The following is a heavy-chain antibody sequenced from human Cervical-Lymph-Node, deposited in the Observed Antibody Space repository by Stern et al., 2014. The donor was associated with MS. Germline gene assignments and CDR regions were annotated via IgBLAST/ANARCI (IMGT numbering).Heavy chain of an antibody. CDR3: LGVGDAMHV. Sequence: VQLVESGGGVVQPGRSLRLSCAVSGFSLNSLGMHWVRQAPGKGLEWVAVISVVGSNRRYGASVKGRFRISRDISNNTLYLQMNSLRLEDTAVYYCLGVGDAMHVWGQGTTVIVSS. CDR1: GFSLNSLG. J-gene: IGHJ6*02. V-gene: IGHV3-30*03. CDR2: ISVVGSNR.